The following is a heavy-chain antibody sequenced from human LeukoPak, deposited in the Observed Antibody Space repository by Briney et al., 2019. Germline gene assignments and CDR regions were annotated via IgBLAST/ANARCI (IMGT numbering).Heavy chain of an antibody. CDR3: ARQLAYYYDSSGYSV. D-gene: IGHD3-22*01. V-gene: IGHV1-2*02. CDR2: INPNSGGT. CDR1: GYTFTGYY. J-gene: IGHJ4*02. Sequence: GASVKVSCKASGYTFTGYYMHWVRQAPGQGLEWMGWINPNSGGTNYAQKFQGRVTMTRDTSISTAYMELSRLRSDDTAVYYCARQLAYYYDSSGYSVWGQGTLVTVSS.